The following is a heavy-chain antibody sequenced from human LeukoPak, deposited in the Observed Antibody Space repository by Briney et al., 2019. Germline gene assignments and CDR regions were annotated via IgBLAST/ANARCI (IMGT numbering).Heavy chain of an antibody. J-gene: IGHJ5*02. D-gene: IGHD3-10*01. Sequence: SETLSLTCTVSGGSISYSSYYWGWIRQPPGKGLEWIGTIYYSGSTYYNPSLKSRVTISVDRSKNQFSLKLSSVTAADTAVYYCARGGLLWFGELLRWFDPWGQGTLVTVSS. CDR1: GGSISYSSYY. CDR2: IYYSGST. V-gene: IGHV4-39*07. CDR3: ARGGLLWFGELLRWFDP.